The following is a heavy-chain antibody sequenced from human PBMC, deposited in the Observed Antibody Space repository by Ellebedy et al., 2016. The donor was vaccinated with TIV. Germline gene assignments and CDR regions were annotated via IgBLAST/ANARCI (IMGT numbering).Heavy chain of an antibody. J-gene: IGHJ4*02. Sequence: MPSETLSLTCAVSGGSFSGYYWTWIRQPPGKGLEWIGEINHSGSTHYNASPKSRGTISVDTYKNPFSLRLSRVTAADTAVYYCARGTPRVSVWGQGTLVTVSS. CDR2: INHSGST. CDR1: GGSFSGYY. V-gene: IGHV4-34*01. CDR3: ARGTPRVSV. D-gene: IGHD2/OR15-2a*01.